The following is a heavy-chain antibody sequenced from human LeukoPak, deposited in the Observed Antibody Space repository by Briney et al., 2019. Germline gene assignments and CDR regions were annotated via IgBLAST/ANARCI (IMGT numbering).Heavy chain of an antibody. D-gene: IGHD6-13*01. V-gene: IGHV4-34*01. Sequence: PSETLSLTCAVYGGSFSGYYWSWLRQPPGKGLEWLGEINHSGSTNYNPSLKSRVTISVDTSKNQFSLKLSSVTAADTAVYYCAREVKQQLVSFLCAFDIWGQETMVTVSS. J-gene: IGHJ3*02. CDR1: GGSFSGYY. CDR3: AREVKQQLVSFLCAFDI. CDR2: INHSGST.